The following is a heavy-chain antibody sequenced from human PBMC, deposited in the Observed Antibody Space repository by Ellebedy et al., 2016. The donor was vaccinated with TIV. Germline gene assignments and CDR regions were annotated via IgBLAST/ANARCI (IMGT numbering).Heavy chain of an antibody. J-gene: IGHJ6*02. V-gene: IGHV1-69*06. CDR2: IIPIFGTA. D-gene: IGHD3-9*01. Sequence: SVKVSXKASRGTFSSYAISWVRQAPGQGLEWMGGIIPIFGTANYAQKFQGRVTITADKSTSTAYMELSSLRSEDTAVYYCARLRYFDWLSPSGGMDVWGQGTTVTVSS. CDR1: RGTFSSYA. CDR3: ARLRYFDWLSPSGGMDV.